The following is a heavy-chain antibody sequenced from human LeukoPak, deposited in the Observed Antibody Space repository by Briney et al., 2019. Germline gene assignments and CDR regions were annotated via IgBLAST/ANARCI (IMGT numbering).Heavy chain of an antibody. Sequence: ASVKVSCKASGYTLTSYGISWVRQAPGQGLEWMGWISAYNGNTNYAQKLQGRVAMTTDTSTSTAYMELRSLRSDDTAVYYCAREAPGDDAFDIWGQGTMVTVPS. CDR1: GYTLTSYG. CDR3: AREAPGDDAFDI. CDR2: ISAYNGNT. D-gene: IGHD4-17*01. J-gene: IGHJ3*02. V-gene: IGHV1-18*01.